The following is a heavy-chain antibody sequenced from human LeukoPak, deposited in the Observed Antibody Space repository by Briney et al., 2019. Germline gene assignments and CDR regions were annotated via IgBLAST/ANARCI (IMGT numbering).Heavy chain of an antibody. CDR1: GFTVSSNY. CDR3: ARGDSGGSGKTFDY. D-gene: IGHD3-10*01. J-gene: IGHJ4*02. CDR2: LYSSGGA. Sequence: QLGGSLRLSCAGSGFTVSSNYMSWVRQAPGKGLEWVSVLYSSGGAYYADSVKGRFTISRDNSKNTLYLQMNNLRADDTAVYYCARGDSGGSGKTFDYWGQGTLVIVSS. V-gene: IGHV3-53*01.